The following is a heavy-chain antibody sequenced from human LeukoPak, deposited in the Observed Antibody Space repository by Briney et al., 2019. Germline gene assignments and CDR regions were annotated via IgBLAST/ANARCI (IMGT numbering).Heavy chain of an antibody. CDR2: ISGSGDYT. CDR1: GFTFSGYA. Sequence: GGSLRLSCAVSGFTFSGYAMSWVRQAPGKGLEWVSTISGSGDYTYYADSVKGRFSISRDNSKNTLHLQMNSLRAEDTAVYYCANIAAAGMDGYWGQGTLVTVSS. CDR3: ANIAAAGMDGY. V-gene: IGHV3-23*01. D-gene: IGHD6-13*01. J-gene: IGHJ4*02.